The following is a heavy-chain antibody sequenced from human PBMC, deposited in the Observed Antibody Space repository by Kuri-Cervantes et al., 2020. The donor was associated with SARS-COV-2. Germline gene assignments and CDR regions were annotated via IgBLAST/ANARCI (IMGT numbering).Heavy chain of an antibody. CDR3: AKDWSYYDSSGYFDY. CDR2: IKQDGSEK. D-gene: IGHD3-22*01. Sequence: GESLKISCAASGFTFSSYWMSWVRQAPGKGLEWVANIKQDGSEKYYVDSVKGRFTISRDNAKNSLYLQMNSLRAEDLALYYCAKDWSYYDSSGYFDYWGQGTLVTVSS. V-gene: IGHV3-7*03. J-gene: IGHJ4*02. CDR1: GFTFSSYW.